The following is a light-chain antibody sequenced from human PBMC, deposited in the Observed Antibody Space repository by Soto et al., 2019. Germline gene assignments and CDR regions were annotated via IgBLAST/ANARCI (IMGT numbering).Light chain of an antibody. CDR1: QSVSSSY. J-gene: IGKJ4*01. CDR2: DPY. Sequence: EIVLTQSPGTLSLSPGERATLSCRASQSVSSSYLAWYQQKPGQAPRLLMYDPYNRATGIPARFSGSGSGTDFTLTISSLEPEDSAVYYCQQHHIWLTFGGGTKVDIK. CDR3: QQHHIWLT. V-gene: IGKV3D-20*02.